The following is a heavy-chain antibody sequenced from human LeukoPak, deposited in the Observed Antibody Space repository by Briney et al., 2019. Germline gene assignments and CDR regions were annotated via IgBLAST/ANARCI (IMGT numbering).Heavy chain of an antibody. J-gene: IGHJ3*02. Sequence: GGSLRLSCAASGFTFSSYAMSWVRQAPGKGLEWVSAISGSGGSTYYADSVKGRVTISRDNSKNTLYLQMNSLRAEDTAVYYCAKQQLVQGHAFDIWGQGTMVTVSS. V-gene: IGHV3-23*01. CDR1: GFTFSSYA. D-gene: IGHD6-13*01. CDR3: AKQQLVQGHAFDI. CDR2: ISGSGGST.